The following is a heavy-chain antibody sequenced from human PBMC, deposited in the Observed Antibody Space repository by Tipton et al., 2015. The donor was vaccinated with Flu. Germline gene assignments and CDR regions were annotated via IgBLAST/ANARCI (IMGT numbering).Heavy chain of an antibody. D-gene: IGHD6-13*01. CDR1: GFTFSNYW. J-gene: IGHJ4*02. CDR3: ARAIAAAGSF. V-gene: IGHV3-7*03. CDR2: ISPDGGEK. Sequence: SLRLSCAASGFTFSNYWMSWIRQAPRKGLEWVAHISPDGGEKYYVDSVKGRFTISRDNAKNSLYLQMNSLRAEDTAVYYCARAIAAAGSFWGQGTLVTVSS.